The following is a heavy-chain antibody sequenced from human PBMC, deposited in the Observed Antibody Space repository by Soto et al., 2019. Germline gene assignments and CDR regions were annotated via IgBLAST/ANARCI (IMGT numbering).Heavy chain of an antibody. CDR3: ARQIYDSDTGPNFQYYFDS. J-gene: IGHJ4*02. V-gene: IGHV5-10-1*01. D-gene: IGHD3-22*01. Sequence: GEALKISCNGSGYSLADYWITWVRQKPGKGLEWMGRIDPSDSQTYYSPSFRGHVTISVTKSITTVFLQCSSLRASDTAMYHCARQIYDSDTGPNFQYYFDSWGQGTPVTVSS. CDR2: IDPSDSQT. CDR1: GYSLADYW.